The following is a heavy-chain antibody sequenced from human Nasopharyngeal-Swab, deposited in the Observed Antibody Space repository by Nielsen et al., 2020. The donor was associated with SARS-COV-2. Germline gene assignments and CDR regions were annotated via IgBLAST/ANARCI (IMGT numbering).Heavy chain of an antibody. V-gene: IGHV4-38-2*02. CDR1: GYSISSGYY. J-gene: IGHJ5*02. CDR2: IYTSGST. CDR3: AREVTIFGVVIPRNWFDP. Sequence: SETLSLTCTVSGYSISSGYYWGWIRQPPGKGLEWIGRIYTSGSTNYNPSLKSRVTMSVDTSKNQFSLKLSSVTAADTAVYYCAREVTIFGVVIPRNWFDPWGQGTLVTVSS. D-gene: IGHD3-3*01.